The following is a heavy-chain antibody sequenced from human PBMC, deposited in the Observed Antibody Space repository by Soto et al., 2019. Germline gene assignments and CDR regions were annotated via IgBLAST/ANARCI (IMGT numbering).Heavy chain of an antibody. V-gene: IGHV1-24*01. CDR1: ENTLTELT. Sequence: QVQLVQSGAEVRKPGASVRVSCKVPENTLTELTIDWLRQAPGKGLEWMGHSAPEQGEPVYPQKFQGRVSMTEDQSTDTAYMELTSLRFEDTAVYFCAADSKIVGTIGAFDFWGQGTLVTVSS. CDR3: AADSKIVGTIGAFDF. J-gene: IGHJ4*02. CDR2: SAPEQGEP. D-gene: IGHD1-26*01.